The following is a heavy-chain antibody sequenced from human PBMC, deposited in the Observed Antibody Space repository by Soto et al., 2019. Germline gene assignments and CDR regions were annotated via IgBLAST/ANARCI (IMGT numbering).Heavy chain of an antibody. V-gene: IGHV5-51*01. Sequence: PGESLKISCKGSGYSFTSYWIGWVRQMPGKGLEWMGIIYPGDSDTRYSPSFQGQVTTSADKSISTAYLQWSSLKASDTAMYYCARLSGVLWGQPLGRAAFDIWGQGTMVTVSS. CDR2: IYPGDSDT. J-gene: IGHJ3*02. CDR3: ARLSGVLWGQPLGRAAFDI. CDR1: GYSFTSYW. D-gene: IGHD3-10*02.